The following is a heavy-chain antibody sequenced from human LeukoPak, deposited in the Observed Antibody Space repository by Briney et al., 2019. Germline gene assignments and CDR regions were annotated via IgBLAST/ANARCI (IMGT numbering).Heavy chain of an antibody. Sequence: GGSLRLSCAASGFTFSSYAMSWVRQAPGKGLEWVSAISGSGGSTYYADSVKGRFTISRDNSKNMLYLQMNSLRVEDTAVYYCAKDAFGSWFGEPSSGWGQGTLVTVSS. V-gene: IGHV3-23*01. CDR1: GFTFSSYA. D-gene: IGHD3-10*01. CDR3: AKDAFGSWFGEPSSG. J-gene: IGHJ4*02. CDR2: ISGSGGST.